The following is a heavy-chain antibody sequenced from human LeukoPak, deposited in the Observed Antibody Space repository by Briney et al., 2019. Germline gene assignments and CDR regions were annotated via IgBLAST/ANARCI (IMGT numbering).Heavy chain of an antibody. Sequence: PSETLSLTCTVSGGSISSYYWSWIRQPPGKGLEWIGYIFYSGSTNYNPSLNSRVTMSVDTSMNQFSLKLSSVTAADTAVYCCARGSIITAFDYWGQGTLVTVSS. V-gene: IGHV4-59*01. J-gene: IGHJ4*02. CDR3: ARGSIITAFDY. CDR1: GGSISSYY. CDR2: IFYSGST. D-gene: IGHD1-20*01.